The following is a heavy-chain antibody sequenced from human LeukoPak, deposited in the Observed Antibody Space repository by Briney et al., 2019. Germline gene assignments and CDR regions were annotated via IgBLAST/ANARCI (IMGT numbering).Heavy chain of an antibody. CDR1: GFTFSSYA. V-gene: IGHV3-23*01. Sequence: GGSLRPSCAASGFTFSSYAMSWVRQAPGKGLEWVSGISGSGVSTYYADSVKGRFTISRDNSKNNLYLQMNSLRAEDTAVYYCAKGLDIVVVVATLDYWGQGTLVTVSS. J-gene: IGHJ4*02. CDR2: ISGSGVST. CDR3: AKGLDIVVVVATLDY. D-gene: IGHD2-15*01.